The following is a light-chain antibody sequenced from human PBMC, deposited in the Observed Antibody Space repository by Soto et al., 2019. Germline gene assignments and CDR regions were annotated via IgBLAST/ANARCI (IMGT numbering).Light chain of an antibody. CDR1: QSVSSN. J-gene: IGKJ4*01. CDR3: QQYNNWPPLT. V-gene: IGKV3-15*01. CDR2: GAS. Sequence: EIVMTQSPATLSVSPGESATLSCRASQSVSSNLAWYQRKPGQAPRLLIYGASTRATGIPARFSGSGSGTEFTLNISSLQSEDFAVYYCQQYNNWPPLTFGGGTKVEIK.